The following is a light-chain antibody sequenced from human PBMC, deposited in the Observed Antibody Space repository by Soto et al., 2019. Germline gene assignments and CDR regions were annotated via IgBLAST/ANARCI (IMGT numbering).Light chain of an antibody. V-gene: IGKV3-20*01. Sequence: EMGLSKSPTTVFELTGVSPTISCRASQSVSSNLAWYQQKPGQAPRLLIYGASSRATGIPDRFSGSGSGTDFTLTISRLEPEYFAVYYCQPYGNSGTIGQGTKVDIK. CDR2: GAS. CDR3: QPYGNSGT. J-gene: IGKJ1*01. CDR1: QSVSSN.